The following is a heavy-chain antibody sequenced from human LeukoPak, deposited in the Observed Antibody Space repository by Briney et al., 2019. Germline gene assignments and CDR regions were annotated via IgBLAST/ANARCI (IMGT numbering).Heavy chain of an antibody. CDR1: GFTFSSYG. Sequence: GGSLRLSCAASGFTFSSYGMSWVRQAPGKGLEWVSAISGSGGSTYYADSVKGRFTISRDNSENTLYLQMNSLRAEDTAVYYCANRYFGSGADYWGQGTPVTVSS. V-gene: IGHV3-23*01. CDR2: ISGSGGST. J-gene: IGHJ4*02. CDR3: ANRYFGSGADY. D-gene: IGHD3-9*01.